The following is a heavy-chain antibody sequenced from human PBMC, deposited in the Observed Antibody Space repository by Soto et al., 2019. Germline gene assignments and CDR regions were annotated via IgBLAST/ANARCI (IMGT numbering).Heavy chain of an antibody. D-gene: IGHD3-22*01. CDR3: AKDLTAPLGDSTLGWFDP. V-gene: IGHV3-23*01. CDR1: GFTFSSYA. Sequence: GGSLRLSCAASGFTFSSYAMSWVRQAPGKGLEWVSAISGSGGSTYYADSVKGRFTISRDNSKNTLYLQMNSLRAEDTAVYYCAKDLTAPLGDSTLGWFDPWGQGTICTVSS. J-gene: IGHJ5*02. CDR2: ISGSGGST.